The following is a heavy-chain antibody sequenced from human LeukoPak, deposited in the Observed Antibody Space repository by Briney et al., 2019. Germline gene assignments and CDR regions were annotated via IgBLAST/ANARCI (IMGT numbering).Heavy chain of an antibody. Sequence: KPSEPLSLPCSLSGHCINSSSYYGRSIPKPPGKGLEWIGSIYYCGCTYYNQSVKSGVTISIDTSKNEFSLKVRSVTAADTAVYYCARHFRAVAGTFDYWGQGTLVTASS. V-gene: IGHV4-39*01. D-gene: IGHD6-19*01. CDR3: ARHFRAVAGTFDY. J-gene: IGHJ4*02. CDR2: IYYCGCT. CDR1: GHCINSSSYY.